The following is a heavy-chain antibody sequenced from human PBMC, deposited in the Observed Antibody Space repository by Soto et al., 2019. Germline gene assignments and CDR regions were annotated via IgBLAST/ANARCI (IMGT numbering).Heavy chain of an antibody. D-gene: IGHD2-15*01. V-gene: IGHV3-21*06. CDR3: ARVGFSAVVGANDY. CDR1: GFAFSSYS. Sequence: PGGSLRLSCAASGFAFSSYSMNWVRQAPGKGLEWVSSISSSSYIYYADSVKGRFTISRDNAKNSLYLQMNSLRAEDTAVYYCARVGFSAVVGANDYWGQGNMVTVSS. J-gene: IGHJ4*02. CDR2: ISSSSYI.